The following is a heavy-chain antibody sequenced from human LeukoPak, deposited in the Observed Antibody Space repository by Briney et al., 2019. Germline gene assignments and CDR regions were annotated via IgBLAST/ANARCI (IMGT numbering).Heavy chain of an antibody. CDR2: IILIFGTA. CDR1: GGTFSSYA. Sequence: SVKVSCKASGGTFSSYAISWVRQAPGQGIEGMGGIILIFGTANYAQKFHGKVTITTDESTSTAYMELSSLRSEDTAVYYCASEAIVAAAGVFDIWGQGTMVTVSS. J-gene: IGHJ3*02. V-gene: IGHV1-69*05. D-gene: IGHD6-13*01. CDR3: ASEAIVAAAGVFDI.